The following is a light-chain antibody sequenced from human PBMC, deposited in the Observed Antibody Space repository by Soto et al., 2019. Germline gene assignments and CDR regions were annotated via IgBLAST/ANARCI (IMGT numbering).Light chain of an antibody. J-gene: IGKJ3*01. Sequence: DIQMTQSPSSLSASVGDRVTITCQAIQDISNYLNWYQQKPGKAPKLLIYDASNLETGVPSRFSRSGSETDFTFTIRSLQPEDIATYYYQQYNKLPPFTFGPGTKVDIK. CDR3: QQYNKLPPFT. CDR1: QDISNY. CDR2: DAS. V-gene: IGKV1-33*01.